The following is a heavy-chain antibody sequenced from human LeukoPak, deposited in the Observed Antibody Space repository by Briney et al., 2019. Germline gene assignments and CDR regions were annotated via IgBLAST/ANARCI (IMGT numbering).Heavy chain of an antibody. Sequence: PGGSLRLSCVASGFTFSSYSMNWVRQAPGKGLEWVSYISGSSSTIHYADSVKGRFTISRDNAKNSLYLQMNSLRAEDTAVYYCARDYCRTTTCRLDYWGQGTLVTVSS. CDR2: ISGSSSTI. CDR1: GFTFSSYS. D-gene: IGHD2-2*01. J-gene: IGHJ4*02. CDR3: ARDYCRTTTCRLDY. V-gene: IGHV3-48*01.